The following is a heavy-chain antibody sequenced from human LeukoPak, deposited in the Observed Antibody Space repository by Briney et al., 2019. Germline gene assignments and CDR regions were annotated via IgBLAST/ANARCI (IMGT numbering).Heavy chain of an antibody. CDR3: ARVVGVPAALRAFDI. CDR1: GYSISSGYY. D-gene: IGHD2-2*01. V-gene: IGHV4-38-2*02. CDR2: IYHSGST. J-gene: IGHJ3*02. Sequence: SETLSLTCTVSGYSISSGYYWGWIRQPPGKGLEWIRSIYHSGSTYYNPSLKSRVTISVDTSKNQFSLKLSSVTAADTAVYYCARVVGVPAALRAFDIWGQGTMVTVSS.